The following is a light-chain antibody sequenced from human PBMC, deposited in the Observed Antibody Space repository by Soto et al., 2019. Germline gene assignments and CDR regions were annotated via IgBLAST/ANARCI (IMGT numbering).Light chain of an antibody. CDR1: SSDVGGYNY. CDR3: CSYAGSYTYV. Sequence: QSALTQPRSVSGSPGQSVTISCTGTSSDVGGYNYVSWYQQHPGKAPKLMIYDVSKRPSGVPDRFSGSKSGNTASLTISGLKAEAEADYYCCSYAGSYTYVFGTGTKV. CDR2: DVS. J-gene: IGLJ1*01. V-gene: IGLV2-11*01.